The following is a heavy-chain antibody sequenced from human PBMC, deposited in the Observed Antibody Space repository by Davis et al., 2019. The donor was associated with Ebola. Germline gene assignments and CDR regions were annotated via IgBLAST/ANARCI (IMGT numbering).Heavy chain of an antibody. CDR2: VYYRGST. Sequence: SETLSLTCTVSGGALISYHWSWIRQPPGKGLGWIGYVYYRGSTNYNPSLKNRVTISVDTSKDQFSLTLSSVSAADTAMYYCARVGYSYGSSNSRPYGMDVWGPGTTVTVSS. D-gene: IGHD3-10*01. J-gene: IGHJ6*02. CDR1: GGALISYH. V-gene: IGHV4-59*01. CDR3: ARVGYSYGSSNSRPYGMDV.